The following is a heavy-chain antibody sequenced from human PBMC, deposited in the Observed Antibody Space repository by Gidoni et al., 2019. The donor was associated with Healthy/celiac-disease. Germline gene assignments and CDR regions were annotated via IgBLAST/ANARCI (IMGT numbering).Heavy chain of an antibody. V-gene: IGHV2-5*01. Sequence: QITLKESGPTLVKPTQPLTLTCTFSGFSLSTSGVGVGWIRQTPGKALEWLALIYWNDDKRYSPSLKSRLTITKDTSKNQVVLTMTNMDPVDTAKYYCAHMVSSGWYYGYWGQGTLVTVSS. J-gene: IGHJ4*02. CDR2: IYWNDDK. CDR1: GFSLSTSGVG. CDR3: AHMVSSGWYYGY. D-gene: IGHD6-19*01.